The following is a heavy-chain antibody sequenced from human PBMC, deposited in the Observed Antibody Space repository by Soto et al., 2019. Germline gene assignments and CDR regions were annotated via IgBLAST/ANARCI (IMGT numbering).Heavy chain of an antibody. V-gene: IGHV3-7*03. CDR1: GFTFSDYW. J-gene: IGHJ4*02. CDR2: IKFDESVK. D-gene: IGHD2-2*01. CDR3: VKDGGYCSSATCYSPRNHYFDS. Sequence: GVLRLSCVASGFTFSDYWMSWVRQAPGKGPEWVANIKFDESVKQYVDSVRGRFSISRDNFRNSLFLQMNSLRAGDTAIYYCVKDGGYCSSATCYSPRNHYFDSWGQGTQVTVSS.